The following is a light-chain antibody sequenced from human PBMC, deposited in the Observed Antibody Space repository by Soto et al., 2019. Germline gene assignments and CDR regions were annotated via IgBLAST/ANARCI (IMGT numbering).Light chain of an antibody. V-gene: IGKV3-15*01. Sequence: KVGTRRPATLTVSPGERATLSCRASRSVTSNLAWYQQKPGQAPRLLIYGASTRATGIPARFSGSGSGTEFTLTISSLQSEDFAVYYCQQYNNWPPWTFGQGTKV. CDR1: RSVTSN. CDR2: GAS. CDR3: QQYNNWPPWT. J-gene: IGKJ1*01.